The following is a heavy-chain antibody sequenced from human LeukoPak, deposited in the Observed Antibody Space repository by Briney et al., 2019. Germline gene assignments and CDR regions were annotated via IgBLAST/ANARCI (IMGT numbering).Heavy chain of an antibody. V-gene: IGHV1-8*01. CDR3: ARLGIYDGNSYGSF. Sequence: ASVKVSFKASGYTFTSYDINWVRQATGQGGEWMGWMNPNSGNTGYTQKFQGRGTMTSDTSISTAYMELSSLTSEDTAVYYCARLGIYDGNSYGSFWGQGTLVTVSS. CDR2: MNPNSGNT. D-gene: IGHD5-18*01. J-gene: IGHJ4*02. CDR1: GYTFTSYD.